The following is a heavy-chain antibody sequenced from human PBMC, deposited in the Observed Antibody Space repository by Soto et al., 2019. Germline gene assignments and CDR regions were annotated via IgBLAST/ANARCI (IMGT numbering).Heavy chain of an antibody. Sequence: GGSLRLSCAASGFTFSSYSMNWVRQAPGKGLEWVSYISSSSSTIYYADSVKGRFTISRDNAKNSLYLQMNSLRAEDTAVYYCARTFYCSGDSCYPYYFDYWGQGTLVTVSS. J-gene: IGHJ4*02. CDR3: ARTFYCSGDSCYPYYFDY. V-gene: IGHV3-48*01. D-gene: IGHD2-15*01. CDR1: GFTFSSYS. CDR2: ISSSSSTI.